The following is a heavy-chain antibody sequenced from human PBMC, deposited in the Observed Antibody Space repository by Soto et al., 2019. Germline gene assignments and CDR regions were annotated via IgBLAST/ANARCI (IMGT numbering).Heavy chain of an antibody. D-gene: IGHD2-2*01. J-gene: IGHJ4*02. CDR1: GFTFSGDW. CDR2: INMDGTRT. Sequence: GESLKISCAASGFTFSGDWMHWVRQAAGKGLVWVSRINMDGTRTNYADSVKGRFTISRDNAKNTLYLQMDSLRVDDTAVYFCARGPRGLYHHDYWGQGALVTVSS. V-gene: IGHV3-74*01. CDR3: ARGPRGLYHHDY.